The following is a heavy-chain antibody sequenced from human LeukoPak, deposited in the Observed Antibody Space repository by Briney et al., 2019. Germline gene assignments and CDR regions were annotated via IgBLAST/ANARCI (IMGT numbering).Heavy chain of an antibody. D-gene: IGHD5-18*01. V-gene: IGHV4-59*01. CDR2: VSDSDNS. J-gene: IGHJ4*02. CDR3: ARGVVYNYGYPYFDY. Sequence: PSEALSLTCIVSGGSISNYYWNWIRQSPGKGLEWMGHVSDSDNSNYSPSLKSRLTLSLDTSQNQFSLRLSSVTAADSAVYFCARGVVYNYGYPYFDYWGLGTLVTVSS. CDR1: GGSISNYY.